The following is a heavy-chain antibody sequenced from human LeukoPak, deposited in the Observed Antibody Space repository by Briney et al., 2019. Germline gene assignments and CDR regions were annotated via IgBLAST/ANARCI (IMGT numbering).Heavy chain of an antibody. D-gene: IGHD6-6*01. CDR1: GGSISSHY. J-gene: IGHJ4*02. V-gene: IGHV4-59*11. CDR2: IYYSGST. Sequence: SETLSLTCTVSGGSISSHYWSWIRRPPGKGLEWIGYIYYSGSTNYNPSLKSRVTISVDTSKNQFSLKLSSVTAADTAVYYCARYRYSSSFYYFDYWGQGTLVTVSS. CDR3: ARYRYSSSFYYFDY.